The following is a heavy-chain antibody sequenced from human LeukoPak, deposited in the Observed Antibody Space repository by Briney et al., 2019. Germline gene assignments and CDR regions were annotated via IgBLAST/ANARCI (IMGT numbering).Heavy chain of an antibody. Sequence: ASVKVSCKASGYTFTGYYMHWVRQAPGQGLEWMGWINPNSGGTNYAQKFQGRVTMTRDTSISTAYMELSRLRSDDTAVYYCAREGVEMATILYYFDYWGPGTLVTVSS. CDR1: GYTFTGYY. CDR2: INPNSGGT. CDR3: AREGVEMATILYYFDY. D-gene: IGHD5-24*01. V-gene: IGHV1-2*02. J-gene: IGHJ4*02.